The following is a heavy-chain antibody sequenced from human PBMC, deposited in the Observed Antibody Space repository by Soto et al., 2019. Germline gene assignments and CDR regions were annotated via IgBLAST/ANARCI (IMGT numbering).Heavy chain of an antibody. V-gene: IGHV1-69*13. D-gene: IGHD6-13*01. Sequence: GAPVKVSCKASGGTFSSNAISWVRQAPGQGLEWMGGIIRIFGTADYAQKFQGRVTMTADESTRTAYMELSSLRSEDTAVYYCAREIIASSSWYDYYYDMDVWGQGTTVTVSS. J-gene: IGHJ6*02. CDR2: IIRIFGTA. CDR3: AREIIASSSWYDYYYDMDV. CDR1: GGTFSSNA.